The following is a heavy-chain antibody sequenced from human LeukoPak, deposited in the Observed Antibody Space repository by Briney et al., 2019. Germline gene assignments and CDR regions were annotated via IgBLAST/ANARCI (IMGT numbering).Heavy chain of an antibody. CDR1: GFTFSSYA. J-gene: IGHJ4*02. Sequence: GGSLRLSCAASGFTFSSYAMSWVRQAPGKGLEWVSSISSSGGDTYYADSVKGRFTISRDNSKNTLDVQMNSLRAEDTAVYYCAKDQHSNYDYWGQGTLVTVSS. V-gene: IGHV3-23*01. CDR3: AKDQHSNYDY. CDR2: ISSSGGDT. D-gene: IGHD4-11*01.